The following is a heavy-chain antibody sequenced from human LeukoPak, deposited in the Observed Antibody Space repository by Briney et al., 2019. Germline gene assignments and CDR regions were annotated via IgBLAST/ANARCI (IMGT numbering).Heavy chain of an antibody. CDR3: ARRFSGSSEPDY. Sequence: SETLSLTCIVSGGSISSISSNNYHWGWIRQPPGKGLEWIGSIYYSGSTYYNPSLKSRVTVSVDTSKNQFSLNLRSVTAADTAVYYCARRFSGSSEPDYWGQGTLVTVSS. V-gene: IGHV4-39*01. D-gene: IGHD1-26*01. J-gene: IGHJ4*02. CDR2: IYYSGST. CDR1: GGSISSISSNNYH.